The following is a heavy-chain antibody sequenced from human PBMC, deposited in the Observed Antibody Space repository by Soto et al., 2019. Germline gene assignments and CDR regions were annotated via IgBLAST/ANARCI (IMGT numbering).Heavy chain of an antibody. D-gene: IGHD1-26*01. CDR1: GFTFNTYW. Sequence: EVQLVESGGGLVQPGGSLRLSCEASGFTFNTYWMSWVRQAPGKGLEWVANIIEDGSDKFYVDSLKGRFTISRDNAKNSLYLQMNTLSAEDTAVYYCARVASDGSPNWFDPWGQGTLVTVSS. J-gene: IGHJ5*02. CDR3: ARVASDGSPNWFDP. CDR2: IIEDGSDK. V-gene: IGHV3-7*01.